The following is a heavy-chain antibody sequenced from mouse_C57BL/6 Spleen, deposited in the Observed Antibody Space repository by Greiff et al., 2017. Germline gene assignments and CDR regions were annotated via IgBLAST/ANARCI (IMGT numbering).Heavy chain of an antibody. CDR3: TRYSLTTVVRYFDV. V-gene: IGHV1-15*01. CDR1: GYTFTDYE. J-gene: IGHJ1*03. Sequence: VQLQQSGAELVRPGASVTLSCKASGYTFTDYEMHWVKQTPVHGLEWIGAIDPETGGTAYNQKFKGKAILTADKSSSTAYMELRSLTSEDSAVYYCTRYSLTTVVRYFDVWGTGTTVTVSS. D-gene: IGHD1-1*01. CDR2: IDPETGGT.